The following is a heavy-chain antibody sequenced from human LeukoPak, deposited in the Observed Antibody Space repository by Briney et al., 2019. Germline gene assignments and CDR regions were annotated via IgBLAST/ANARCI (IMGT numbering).Heavy chain of an antibody. CDR2: IYYSGST. V-gene: IGHV4-39*01. D-gene: IGHD6-13*01. Sequence: SETLSLTCTVSGGSISSSSYYWGWIRQPPGKGLEWIGSIYYSGSTYYNPSLKSRDTISVDTSKNQFSLKLSSVTAADTAVYYCSGPYSSSWYETYWGQGTLVTVSS. CDR1: GGSISSSSYY. CDR3: SGPYSSSWYETY. J-gene: IGHJ4*02.